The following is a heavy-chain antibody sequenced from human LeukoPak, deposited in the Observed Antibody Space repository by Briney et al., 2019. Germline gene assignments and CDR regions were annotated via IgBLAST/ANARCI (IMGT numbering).Heavy chain of an antibody. J-gene: IGHJ6*03. Sequence: GSSVKVSCKASGGTFSSYAISWVRQAPGQGLEWMGRIIPIFGTANYAQKFQGRVTITTDESTSTAYMELGCLRSEDTAVYYCARGEVADDYYYYYYMDVWGKGTTVTVSS. CDR3: ARGEVADDYYYYYYMDV. D-gene: IGHD6-13*01. CDR2: IIPIFGTA. V-gene: IGHV1-69*05. CDR1: GGTFSSYA.